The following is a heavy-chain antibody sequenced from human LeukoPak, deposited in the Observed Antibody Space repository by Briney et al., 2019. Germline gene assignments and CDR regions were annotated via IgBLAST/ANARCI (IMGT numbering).Heavy chain of an antibody. CDR1: GFTLSNYW. CDR3: AARSRGGWSGLGY. V-gene: IGHV3-66*01. CDR2: IYSGGST. J-gene: IGHJ4*02. Sequence: GGSLRLSCVASGFTLSNYWMSWVRQAPGKGLEWVSVIYSGGSTYYADSVKGRFTISRDNSKNTLYLQMNSLRAEDTAVYYCAARSRGGWSGLGYWGQGTLVTVSS. D-gene: IGHD6-19*01.